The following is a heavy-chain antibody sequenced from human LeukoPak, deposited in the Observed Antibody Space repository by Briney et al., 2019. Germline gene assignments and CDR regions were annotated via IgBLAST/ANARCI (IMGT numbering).Heavy chain of an antibody. CDR3: AKDAVLGYDFWSGYYMNV. CDR1: GFTFDDYA. D-gene: IGHD3-3*01. J-gene: IGHJ6*03. CDR2: ISWDGGST. Sequence: GGSLRLSCAASGFTFDDYAMHCVRQAPGKGLEWVSLISWDGGSTYYADSVKGRFTISRDNSKNSLYLQMNSLRAEDTALYYCAKDAVLGYDFWSGYYMNVWGKGTTVTVSS. V-gene: IGHV3-43D*03.